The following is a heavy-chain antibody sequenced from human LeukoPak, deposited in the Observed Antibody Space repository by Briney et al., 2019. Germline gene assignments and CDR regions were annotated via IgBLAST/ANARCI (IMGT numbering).Heavy chain of an antibody. CDR3: ARRGIALTGSWNWYFDL. CDR2: IHYSGST. V-gene: IGHV4-39*01. J-gene: IGHJ2*01. Sequence: WETLSLTCTVSGGSISSSTYYWGWIRQPPGKGLEWIGSIHYSGSTYYNPSLKSRVTISVDTSRNLFSLKLSSVTAADTAVYYCARRGIALTGSWNWYFDLWGRGTLVTVSS. CDR1: GGSISSSTYY. D-gene: IGHD6-19*01.